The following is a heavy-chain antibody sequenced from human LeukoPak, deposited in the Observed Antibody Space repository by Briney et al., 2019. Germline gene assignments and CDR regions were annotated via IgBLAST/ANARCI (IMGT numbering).Heavy chain of an antibody. J-gene: IGHJ5*02. D-gene: IGHD2-15*01. CDR3: ARAPRDVVVVAAIENWFDP. Sequence: SVKVSFKASGGTFSSYAISWVRQASGQGLEWMGGIIPIFGTANYAQKFQGRVTITADESTSTAYMELSSLRSEDTAVYYCARAPRDVVVVAAIENWFDPWGQGTLVTVSS. CDR1: GGTFSSYA. V-gene: IGHV1-69*01. CDR2: IIPIFGTA.